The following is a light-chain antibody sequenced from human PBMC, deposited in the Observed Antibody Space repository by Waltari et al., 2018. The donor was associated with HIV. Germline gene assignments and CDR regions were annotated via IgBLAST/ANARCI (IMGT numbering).Light chain of an antibody. Sequence: DIQMTQSPSSLSASVGDRVTITCHARHDISNYLNLYQQKPGKAPNVLIYDASTLETGVPSRFSGSGSGTDFTFTITSLQPEDFATYYCQQHDNFPLTFGGGTKVDIK. V-gene: IGKV1-33*01. CDR2: DAS. CDR1: HDISNY. J-gene: IGKJ4*01. CDR3: QQHDNFPLT.